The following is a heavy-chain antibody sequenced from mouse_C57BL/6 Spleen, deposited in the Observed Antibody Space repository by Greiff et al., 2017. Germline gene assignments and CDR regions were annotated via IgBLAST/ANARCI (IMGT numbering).Heavy chain of an antibody. D-gene: IGHD4-1*01. J-gene: IGHJ4*01. Sequence: EVKLMESGGGLVKPGGSLKLSCAASGFTFSDYGMHWVRQAPEKGLEWVAYISSGSITIYYADTVKGRFTISRDNAKNTLFLQMTSLRSEDTAMYYCARLTGTVDYYAMDYWGQGTSVTVSS. V-gene: IGHV5-17*01. CDR1: GFTFSDYG. CDR3: ARLTGTVDYYAMDY. CDR2: ISSGSITI.